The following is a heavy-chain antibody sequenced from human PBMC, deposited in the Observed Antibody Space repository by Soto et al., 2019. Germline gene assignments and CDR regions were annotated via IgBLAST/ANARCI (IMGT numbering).Heavy chain of an antibody. D-gene: IGHD1-1*01. Sequence: QVHLVQSGAEVKKPGASVKVSCQGSGYAFTTYGITWVRQAPGQGLEWMGWISAHNGNTNSAQKLQGRVTVTRDTSTSTAYMELRSLRYDDTAVYYCVRGRYGDYWGQGALVTVSS. V-gene: IGHV1-18*01. CDR1: GYAFTTYG. J-gene: IGHJ4*02. CDR2: ISAHNGNT. CDR3: VRGRYGDY.